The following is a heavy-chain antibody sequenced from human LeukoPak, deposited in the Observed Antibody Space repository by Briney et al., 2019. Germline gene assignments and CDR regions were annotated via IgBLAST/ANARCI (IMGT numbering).Heavy chain of an antibody. J-gene: IGHJ6*04. Sequence: SVKVSCKASGGTFSSYAISWVRQAPGQGLEWMGGIIPIFGTANYAQKFQGRVTITADKSTSTAYMELSSLRSEDTAVYYCASTLEAPPRGYSAYDFARYYYYGMDVWGKGTTVTVSS. V-gene: IGHV1-69*06. CDR2: IIPIFGTA. CDR3: ASTLEAPPRGYSAYDFARYYYYGMDV. D-gene: IGHD5-12*01. CDR1: GGTFSSYA.